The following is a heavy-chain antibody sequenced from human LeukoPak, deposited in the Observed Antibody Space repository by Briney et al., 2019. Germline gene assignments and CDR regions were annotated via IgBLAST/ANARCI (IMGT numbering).Heavy chain of an antibody. CDR3: ARDLSLGRHDDGEPFDS. J-gene: IGHJ4*02. CDR1: GYTFSNHG. CDR2: ISGYNGNT. D-gene: IGHD4-17*01. Sequence: GASVKVSCKPSGYTFSNHGISWVRQAPGQGVEGMGWISGYNGNTNYVQKFRGRITMTTDTSTSTAYLQLRSLSSDDTALYYCARDLSLGRHDDGEPFDSWGQGTLVTVSS. V-gene: IGHV1-18*01.